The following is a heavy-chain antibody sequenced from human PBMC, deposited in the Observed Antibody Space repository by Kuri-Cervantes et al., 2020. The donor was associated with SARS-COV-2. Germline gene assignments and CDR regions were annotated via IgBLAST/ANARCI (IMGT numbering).Heavy chain of an antibody. CDR3: ARGAGYWDEYFQH. V-gene: IGHV4-61*09. J-gene: IGHJ1*01. CDR2: IYTSGST. D-gene: IGHD2-15*01. Sequence: SETLSLTCTVSGGSISSGSYYWSWIRQPAGKGLEWIGHIYTSGSTNYNPSLKSRVTISVDTSKNQFSLKLSSVTAADTAVCYCARGAGYWDEYFQHWGQGTLVTVSS. CDR1: GGSISSGSYY.